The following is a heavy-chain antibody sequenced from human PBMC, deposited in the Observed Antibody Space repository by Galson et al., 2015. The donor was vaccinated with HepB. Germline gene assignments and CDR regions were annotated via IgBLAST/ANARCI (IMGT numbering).Heavy chain of an antibody. Sequence: SVKVSCKASGDTFSRYGISWVRQAPGQGLEWMGGIIPIFDTVNYAQKFQGRVTITADGSTSTAYMELRSLRSEDTAVYYCARDKGFWSGHYTGFDSYYMDVWGKGTTVTVSS. V-gene: IGHV1-69*13. J-gene: IGHJ6*03. CDR3: ARDKGFWSGHYTGFDSYYMDV. CDR1: GDTFSRYG. D-gene: IGHD3-3*01. CDR2: IIPIFDTV.